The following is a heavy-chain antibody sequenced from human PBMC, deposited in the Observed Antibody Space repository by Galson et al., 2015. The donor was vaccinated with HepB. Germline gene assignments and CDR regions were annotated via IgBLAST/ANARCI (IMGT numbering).Heavy chain of an antibody. CDR1: GFTFSGSA. D-gene: IGHD6-13*01. V-gene: IGHV3-73*01. Sequence: SLRLSCAASGFTFSGSAIHWVRQASGKGLEWVGRIRSQASGHATAYAASLKGRFTISRDDSKNTAYLHMNSLRTQDTAVYYCTRLGDFSGYSSSWGQGTLVTVSS. CDR3: TRLGDFSGYSSS. CDR2: IRSQASGHAT. J-gene: IGHJ4*01.